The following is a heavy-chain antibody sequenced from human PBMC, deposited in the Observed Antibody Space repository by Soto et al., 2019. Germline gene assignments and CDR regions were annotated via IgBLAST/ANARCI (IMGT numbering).Heavy chain of an antibody. J-gene: IGHJ4*02. CDR2: IYSGGST. V-gene: IGHV3-53*01. Sequence: ESGGGLIQPGGSLRLSCAASGFTVSSNYMSWVRQAPGKGLEWVSVIYSGGSTYYADSVKGRFTISRDNSKNTLYLQMNSLRAEDTAVYYCAREDEGATSFDYWGQGTLVTVSS. CDR3: AREDEGATSFDY. D-gene: IGHD1-26*01. CDR1: GFTVSSNY.